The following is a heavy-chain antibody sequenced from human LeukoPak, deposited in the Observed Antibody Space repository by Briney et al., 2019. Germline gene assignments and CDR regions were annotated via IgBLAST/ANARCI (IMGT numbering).Heavy chain of an antibody. CDR3: AKNADRGSYCRGGSCYPYYYYYMDV. V-gene: IGHV3-23*01. D-gene: IGHD2-15*01. CDR1: GFTFSSYA. CDR2: FSGSGGST. Sequence: PGGSLRLSCAASGFTFSSYAMSWVRQAPGKGLEWVSAFSGSGGSTYYADSVKGRFTVSRDNSKNTLYLQMNSLTVEDTAIYYCAKNADRGSYCRGGSCYPYYYYYMDVWGTGTTVTISS. J-gene: IGHJ6*03.